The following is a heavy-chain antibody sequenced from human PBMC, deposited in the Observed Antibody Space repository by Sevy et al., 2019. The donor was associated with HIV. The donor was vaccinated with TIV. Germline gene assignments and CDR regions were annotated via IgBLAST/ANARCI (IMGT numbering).Heavy chain of an antibody. CDR1: GYTFTGYY. CDR2: INPNSGGK. CDR3: ARSYGDYGYYYYGMDV. V-gene: IGHV1-2*02. D-gene: IGHD4-17*01. J-gene: IGHJ6*02. Sequence: ASVKVSCKASGYTFTGYYMHWVRQAPGQGLEWMGWINPNSGGKNYAQKFQVRVTMTRDTSISTAYMELSRLRSDDTAVYYCARSYGDYGYYYYGMDVWGQGTTVTVSS.